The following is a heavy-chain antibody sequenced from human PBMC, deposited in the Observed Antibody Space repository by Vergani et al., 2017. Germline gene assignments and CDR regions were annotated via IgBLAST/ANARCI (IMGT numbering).Heavy chain of an antibody. D-gene: IGHD6-13*01. V-gene: IGHV3-30*18. CDR2: RSYDGSNK. CDR3: AKDLSAAGTEYYFDY. J-gene: IGHJ4*02. Sequence: QVQLVEPGGGVVQPGRSLRLYCAASGFTFSSYGMHWVRQAPGKGLEWVAVRSYDGSNKYYAESVKGRFTISRDNSKNTLYLQMNSLRAEDTAVYYCAKDLSAAGTEYYFDYWGQGTLVTVSS. CDR1: GFTFSSYG.